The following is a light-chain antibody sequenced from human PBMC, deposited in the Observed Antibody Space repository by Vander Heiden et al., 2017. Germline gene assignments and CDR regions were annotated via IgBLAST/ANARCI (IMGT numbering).Light chain of an antibody. CDR2: AAS. CDR1: QSISSY. V-gene: IGKV1-39*01. CDR3: QQSYSTLALT. J-gene: IGKJ4*01. Sequence: DIKMIKSSSSLSASVGDRVTITCRESQSISSYLNWYQQKPGKAPKLLIYAASSLQSGVPSRFSGSGSWTDFTLTISSLQPEDFATYYCQQSYSTLALTFGGGTKVEIK.